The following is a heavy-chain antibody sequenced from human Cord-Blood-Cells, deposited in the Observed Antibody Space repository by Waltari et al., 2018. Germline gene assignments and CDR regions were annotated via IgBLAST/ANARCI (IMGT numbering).Heavy chain of an antibody. J-gene: IGHJ3*02. V-gene: IGHV4-38-2*01. CDR2: NYHSGST. D-gene: IGHD6-19*01. CDR3: ASKSLGDNSSGWRGVAFDI. CDR1: GYSISSGYY. Sequence: QVQLQESGPGLVKPSETLSLTCAVSGYSISSGYYWGWIRQPPGTGLEWIGSNYHSGSTYTNPSLKSRVTRSVDTSKNQFSRKLSSVTAADTAVYYCASKSLGDNSSGWRGVAFDIWGQGTMVTVSS.